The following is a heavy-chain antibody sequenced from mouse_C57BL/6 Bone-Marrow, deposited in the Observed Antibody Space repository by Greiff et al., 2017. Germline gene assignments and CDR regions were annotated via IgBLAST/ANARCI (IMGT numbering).Heavy chain of an antibody. J-gene: IGHJ4*01. CDR1: GFTFSDYY. V-gene: IGHV5-12*01. D-gene: IGHD4-1*01. CDR3: ARHPPWDYYAMDY. Sequence: EVKVVESGGGLVQPGGSLKLSCAASGFTFSDYYMYWVRQTPEKRLEWVAYISNGGGSTYYPDTVKGRFTISRDNAKNTLYLQMSRLKSEDTAMYYCARHPPWDYYAMDYWGQGTSVTVSS. CDR2: ISNGGGST.